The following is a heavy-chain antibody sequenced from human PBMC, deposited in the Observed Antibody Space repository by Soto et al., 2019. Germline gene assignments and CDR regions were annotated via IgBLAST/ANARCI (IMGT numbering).Heavy chain of an antibody. J-gene: IGHJ4*02. V-gene: IGHV3-30-3*01. CDR2: ISDDGSNI. Sequence: GGSLRLSCEAYGFTVSRYPMHWVRQAPGKGLEWVAGISDDGSNIQYADSVKGRLTVSRDDSKSTLYLQMNNLGAEDTADYFCAREEPHPAALVFWGQGTLVTVSS. CDR1: GFTVSRYP. CDR3: AREEPHPAALVF.